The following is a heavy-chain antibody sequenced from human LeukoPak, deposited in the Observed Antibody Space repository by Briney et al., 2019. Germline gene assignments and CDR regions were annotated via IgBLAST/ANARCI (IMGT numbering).Heavy chain of an antibody. CDR3: ARDYDSWSGYPPVPSAY. J-gene: IGHJ1*01. CDR1: GYTFTNYG. D-gene: IGHD3-3*01. Sequence: GASVKVSCKAPGYTFTNYGISWVRQAPGQGLEWMGWISPYNGNTNYAQKLQGRVTITTDTSTSTAYMELRSLTSDDTAVHYCARDYDSWSGYPPVPSAYWGQGTLVTVSS. CDR2: ISPYNGNT. V-gene: IGHV1-18*01.